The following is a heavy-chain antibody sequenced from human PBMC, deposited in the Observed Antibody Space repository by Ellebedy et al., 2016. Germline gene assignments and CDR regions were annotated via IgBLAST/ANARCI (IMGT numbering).Heavy chain of an antibody. CDR2: ISGSGGST. V-gene: IGHV3-23*01. CDR1: GFTFSSYA. D-gene: IGHD6-6*01. Sequence: GGSLRLXXAASGFTFSSYAMSWVRQAPGKGLEWVSAISGSGGSTYYADSVKGRFTISRDNSKNTLYLQMNSLRAEDTAVYYCARAVGAARRKAYNWFDPWGQGTLVTVSS. J-gene: IGHJ5*02. CDR3: ARAVGAARRKAYNWFDP.